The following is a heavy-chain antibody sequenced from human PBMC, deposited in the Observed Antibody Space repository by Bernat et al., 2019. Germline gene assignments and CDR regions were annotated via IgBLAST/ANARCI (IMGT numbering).Heavy chain of an antibody. V-gene: IGHV4-59*01. D-gene: IGHD6-19*01. CDR1: GGSISRYY. CDR3: ARGLQWPGPYYYYMDV. CDR2: IYYSGST. J-gene: IGHJ6*03. Sequence: QVQLQESGPGLVKPSETLSLTCTVSGGSISRYYWSWIRQPPGKGLEWIGYIYYSGSTNYNPSLKSRVTISVDTSKNQFSLKLSSVTAADTAVYYCARGLQWPGPYYYYMDVWGKGTTVTVSS.